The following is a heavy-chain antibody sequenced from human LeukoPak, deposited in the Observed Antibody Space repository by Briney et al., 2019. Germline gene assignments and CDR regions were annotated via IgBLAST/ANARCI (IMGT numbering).Heavy chain of an antibody. CDR2: IIPMFEVA. J-gene: IGHJ6*02. Sequence: ASVKVSCKASGGSFSSYDISWVRQAPGQGLEWMGGIIPMFEVANYAQRFQGRVTITADEATSTAYMEVSSLRPDGTAVYYCARSGSGYETAHYKRHGMDVWGQGTTVTVSS. D-gene: IGHD5-12*01. CDR3: ARSGSGYETAHYKRHGMDV. V-gene: IGHV1-69*13. CDR1: GGSFSSYD.